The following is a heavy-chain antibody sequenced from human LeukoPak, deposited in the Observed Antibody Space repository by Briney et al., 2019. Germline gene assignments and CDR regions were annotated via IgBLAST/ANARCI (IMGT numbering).Heavy chain of an antibody. CDR1: GGSISSDDYC. V-gene: IGHV4-31*03. Sequence: SETLSLTCCVSGGSISSDDYCWNWIRQHPGKGLEWIGYIYYSGSTYYNPSLKSRVALSVDTSKNQFSLKLSSLTAADTAVYYCAKSREEIRGLDAFDIWGQGTMVTVSS. D-gene: IGHD5-24*01. CDR2: IYYSGST. J-gene: IGHJ3*02. CDR3: AKSREEIRGLDAFDI.